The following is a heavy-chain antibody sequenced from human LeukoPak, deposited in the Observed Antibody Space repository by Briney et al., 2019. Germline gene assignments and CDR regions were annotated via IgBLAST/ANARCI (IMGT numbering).Heavy chain of an antibody. CDR1: GGSISSYY. CDR2: IYTSGSA. Sequence: SETLSLTCTVSGGSISSYYWSWVRQPAGKGLEWVGRIYTSGSANYTPSLTCRVAMSADTSNTPFSLILSSMTSAATAVYYCAGGATPGAFDIWGQGTMVTVSS. V-gene: IGHV4-4*07. CDR3: AGGATPGAFDI. J-gene: IGHJ3*02. D-gene: IGHD1-26*01.